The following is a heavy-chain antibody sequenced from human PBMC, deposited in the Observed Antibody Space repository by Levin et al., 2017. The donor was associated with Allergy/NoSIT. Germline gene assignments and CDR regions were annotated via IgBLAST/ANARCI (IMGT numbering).Heavy chain of an antibody. CDR3: AGSYDSSGYYLNWFDP. CDR1: GGSISSSSYY. V-gene: IGHV4-39*01. D-gene: IGHD3-22*01. Sequence: SETLSLTCTVSGGSISSSSYYWGWIRQPPGKGLEWIGSIYYSGSTYYNPSLKSRVTISVDTSKNQFSLKLSSVTAADTAVYYCAGSYDSSGYYLNWFDPWGQGTLVTVSS. CDR2: IYYSGST. J-gene: IGHJ5*02.